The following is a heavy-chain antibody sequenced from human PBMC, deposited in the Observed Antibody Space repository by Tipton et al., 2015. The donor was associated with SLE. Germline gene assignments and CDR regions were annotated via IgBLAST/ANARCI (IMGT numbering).Heavy chain of an antibody. Sequence: SGFTYSGYAIHWVRQAPGKGLEWVAFIRADGSNKDYADSVKGRFTISRDNSKNTLYLQMNRLRVEDTAVYYCAWGTGADFDHWGQGTLVTVSS. J-gene: IGHJ4*02. CDR3: AWGTGADFDH. V-gene: IGHV3-30*02. D-gene: IGHD3-16*01. CDR1: GFTYSGYA. CDR2: IRADGSNK.